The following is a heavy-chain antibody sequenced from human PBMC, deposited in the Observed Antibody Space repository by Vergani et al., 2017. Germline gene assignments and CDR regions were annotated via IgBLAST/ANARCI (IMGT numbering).Heavy chain of an antibody. D-gene: IGHD6-19*01. J-gene: IGHJ6*03. CDR2: ISSSSSYI. CDR1: GFTFSSYS. V-gene: IGHV3-21*01. Sequence: VQLVESGGGLVKPGGSLRLSCAASGFTFSSYSMNWVRQAPGKGLEWVSSISSSSSYIYYADSVKGRFTISRDNAKNSLYLQMNSLRAEDTAVYYCARHQEWIAVARPPYYYYYMDVWGKGTTVTVSS. CDR3: ARHQEWIAVARPPYYYYYMDV.